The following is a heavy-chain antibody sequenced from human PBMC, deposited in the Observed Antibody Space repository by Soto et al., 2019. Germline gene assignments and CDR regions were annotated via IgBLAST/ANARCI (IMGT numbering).Heavy chain of an antibody. J-gene: IGHJ5*02. Sequence: QVQLQESGPGLVKPSDTLSLTCSVSGGSLSDHFWTWVRQPAGGGMEWIGRIYPSGTTTYNSSLRARVPLSLDRPRNEVSRRLTSVPAADPAVYYCAREVGLPGPFAPWGQGFLLPVSS. V-gene: IGHV4-4*07. D-gene: IGHD1-26*01. CDR1: GGSLSDHF. CDR2: IYPSGTT. CDR3: AREVGLPGPFAP.